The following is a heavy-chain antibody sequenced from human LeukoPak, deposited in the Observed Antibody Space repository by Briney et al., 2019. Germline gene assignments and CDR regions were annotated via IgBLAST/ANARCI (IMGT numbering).Heavy chain of an antibody. CDR3: ARATWDGGHFFDY. J-gene: IGHJ4*02. V-gene: IGHV3-48*03. CDR1: GFTFSTYE. D-gene: IGHD1-26*01. CDR2: ITSSGRSI. Sequence: PGGSLRLSCSASGFTFSTYEMNWVRQAPGKGLEWVSNITSSGRSIYYADSVRGRLTVSRDNAKNSLYLQMSSLRAEDTGIYYCARATWDGGHFFDYWGQGTLVTVSS.